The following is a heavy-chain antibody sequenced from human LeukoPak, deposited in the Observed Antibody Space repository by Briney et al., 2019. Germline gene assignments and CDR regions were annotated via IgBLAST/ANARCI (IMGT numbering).Heavy chain of an antibody. Sequence: GGSLRLSCAASGFTFSSYWMSWVRQAPGKGLEWVANIKQDGSEKYYVDSVKGRFTISRDNAKNSLYLQMNSLRAEDTAVCYCARGSHYYDSSGYYAAGYWGQGTLVTVSS. V-gene: IGHV3-7*04. CDR3: ARGSHYYDSSGYYAAGY. J-gene: IGHJ4*02. D-gene: IGHD3-22*01. CDR1: GFTFSSYW. CDR2: IKQDGSEK.